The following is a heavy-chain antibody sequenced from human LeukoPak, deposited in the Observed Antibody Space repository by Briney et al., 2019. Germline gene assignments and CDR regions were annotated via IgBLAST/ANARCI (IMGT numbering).Heavy chain of an antibody. D-gene: IGHD6-19*01. Sequence: ASVKVSCKASGYSFTSYYMHWVRQAPGQGLEWMGWMNPNSGNTGYTQKFQGRVTITRNTSISTAYMELSSLRSEDTAVYYCARALSSGWNWFDPWGQGTLVTVSS. J-gene: IGHJ5*02. CDR1: GYSFTSYY. CDR2: MNPNSGNT. V-gene: IGHV1-8*01. CDR3: ARALSSGWNWFDP.